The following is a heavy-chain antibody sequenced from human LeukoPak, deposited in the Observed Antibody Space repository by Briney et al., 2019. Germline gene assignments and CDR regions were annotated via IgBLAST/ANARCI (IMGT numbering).Heavy chain of an antibody. Sequence: SETLSLTCTVSGGSITSDGYYWNWIRQPPGKGLEWIGYIYHSGSTYYNPSLKSRVTISVDRSKNQFFLKLSSVTAAGTAVYYCARHRLTFISDFDYWGQGTLVTVSS. V-gene: IGHV4-30-2*01. D-gene: IGHD2-21*01. CDR3: ARHRLTFISDFDY. CDR2: IYHSGST. J-gene: IGHJ4*02. CDR1: GGSITSDGYY.